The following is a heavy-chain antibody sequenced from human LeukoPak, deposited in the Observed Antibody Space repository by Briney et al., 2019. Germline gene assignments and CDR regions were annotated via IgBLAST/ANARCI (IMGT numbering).Heavy chain of an antibody. V-gene: IGHV3-48*02. CDR3: AGGVYGYNAFDY. CDR1: GFTFSDYG. D-gene: IGHD5/OR15-5a*01. CDR2: ISTGRSVM. J-gene: IGHJ4*02. Sequence: PGGSLRLSCAASGFTFSDYGMSWVRQAPGKGLGWISHISTGRSVMNYADSVKGRFTISRDNGKNSVYLQMNSLRDEDTAVYYCAGGVYGYNAFDYWGQGTLVTVS.